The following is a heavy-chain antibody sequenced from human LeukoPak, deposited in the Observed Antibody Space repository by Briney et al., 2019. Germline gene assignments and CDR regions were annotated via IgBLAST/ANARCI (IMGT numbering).Heavy chain of an antibody. CDR3: AKALNYYGSGSYYPFDY. V-gene: IGHV3-23*01. J-gene: IGHJ4*02. Sequence: GGSLRLSCAASGFTFSSYAMSWVRQAPGKGLEWVSAISGSGGSTYYADSVKGRFTISRDNSKNTLYLQMNSLRAEDTAVYYCAKALNYYGSGSYYPFDYWGQGTLVTVSS. D-gene: IGHD3-10*01. CDR1: GFTFSSYA. CDR2: ISGSGGST.